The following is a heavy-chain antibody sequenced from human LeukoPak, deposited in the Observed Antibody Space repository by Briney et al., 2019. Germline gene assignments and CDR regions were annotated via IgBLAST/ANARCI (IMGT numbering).Heavy chain of an antibody. CDR2: IYYSGST. CDR3: ARHLRFLEWLLFGWFDP. J-gene: IGHJ5*02. CDR1: GGSISSSSYY. V-gene: IGHV4-39*01. D-gene: IGHD3-3*01. Sequence: SETLSLTCTVSGGSISSSSYYWGWIRQPPGTGLEWIGSIYYSGSTYYNPSLKSRVTISVDTSKNQFSLKLSSVTAADTAVYYCARHLRFLEWLLFGWFDPWGQGTLVTVSS.